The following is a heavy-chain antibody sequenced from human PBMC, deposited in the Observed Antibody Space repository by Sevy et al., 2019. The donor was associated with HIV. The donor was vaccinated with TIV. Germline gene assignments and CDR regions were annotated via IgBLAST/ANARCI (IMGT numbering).Heavy chain of an antibody. D-gene: IGHD2-15*01. V-gene: IGHV1-3*01. CDR3: AKDFCSGGSCYSAFVY. Sequence: ASVKVSCKASGYSFTSYIMHWVRQAPGQRLEWIGWVNASNGDTKYSQKFQGRVTITRDTSASTAYMELNSLRSEDTAVYYCAKDFCSGGSCYSAFVYWGQGTLVTVSS. J-gene: IGHJ4*02. CDR2: VNASNGDT. CDR1: GYSFTSYI.